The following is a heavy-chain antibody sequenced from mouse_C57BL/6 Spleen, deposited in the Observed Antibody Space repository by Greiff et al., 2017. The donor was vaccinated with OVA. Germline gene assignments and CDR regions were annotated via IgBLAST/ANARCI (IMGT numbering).Heavy chain of an antibody. V-gene: IGHV1-47*01. CDR1: GFTFTTYP. CDR3: ARGGSRNYFDD. Sequence: VLLVESGADLVKPGASVKMSCKASGFTFTTYPIAWMQQTHGKSLEWIGNFHPYNDDTKYNENFKGKVTLTVEKSSSTVYLELSRLTSDDAAVKYCARGGSRNYFDDWGKGTTLTVSS. J-gene: IGHJ2*01. D-gene: IGHD1-1*01. CDR2: FHPYNDDT.